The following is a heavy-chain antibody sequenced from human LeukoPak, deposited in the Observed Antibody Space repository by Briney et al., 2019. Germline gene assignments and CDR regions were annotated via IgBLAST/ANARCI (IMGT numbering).Heavy chain of an antibody. J-gene: IGHJ4*02. D-gene: IGHD1-26*01. Sequence: PSETLSLTCTVSGGSISSYYWSWIRQPPGKGLEWIGYIYYSGSTNYNPSLKSRVTISVDTSKNQFSLKLSSVTAADTAVYYCVISSGSYFNFDYWGQGTLVTVSS. CDR3: VISSGSYFNFDY. CDR1: GGSISSYY. V-gene: IGHV4-59*08. CDR2: IYYSGST.